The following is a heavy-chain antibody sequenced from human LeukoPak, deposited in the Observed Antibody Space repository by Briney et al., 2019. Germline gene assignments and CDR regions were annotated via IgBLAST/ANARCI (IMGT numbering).Heavy chain of an antibody. D-gene: IGHD2-15*01. J-gene: IGHJ4*02. CDR1: GGTFSSYA. CDR3: ERVISRYGAFDY. Sequence: ASVKVSCKASGGTFSSYAISWVRQAPGQGLEWMGGIIPIFGTANYAQKFQGRVTITTDESTSKAYMELRSLSSEDKAVYYCERVISRYGAFDYWGQGPLVTVSS. V-gene: IGHV1-69*05. CDR2: IIPIFGTA.